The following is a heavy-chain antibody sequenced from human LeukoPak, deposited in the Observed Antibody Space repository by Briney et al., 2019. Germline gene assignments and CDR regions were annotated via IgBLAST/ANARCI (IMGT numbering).Heavy chain of an antibody. J-gene: IGHJ4*02. D-gene: IGHD3-22*01. CDR3: ARAVRGYYFDY. Sequence: PGGSLRLSCAASGFTFSSYAMSWVRQAPGKGLEWVSIIYSGGTTYYADSVKGRFTISRDNSKNTLYLQMNSLRAEDTAVYFCARAVRGYYFDYWGQGTLVTVSS. V-gene: IGHV3-53*01. CDR1: GFTFSSYA. CDR2: IYSGGTT.